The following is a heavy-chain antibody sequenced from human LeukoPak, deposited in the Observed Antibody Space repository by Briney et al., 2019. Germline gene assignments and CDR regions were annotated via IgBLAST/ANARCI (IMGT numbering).Heavy chain of an antibody. D-gene: IGHD6-13*01. CDR1: GGSVSSGSYY. J-gene: IGHJ4*02. Sequence: SETLSLTCTVSGGSVSSGSYYWSWIRQPPGKGLEWIGYIYYSGSTNYNPSLKSRVTISVDTSKNQFSLKLGSVTAADTAVYYCARVNSSSRRSFDYWGQGTLVTVSS. CDR2: IYYSGST. V-gene: IGHV4-61*01. CDR3: ARVNSSSRRSFDY.